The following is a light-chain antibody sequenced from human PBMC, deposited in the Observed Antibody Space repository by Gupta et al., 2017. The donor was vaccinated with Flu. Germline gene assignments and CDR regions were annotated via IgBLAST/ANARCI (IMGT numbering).Light chain of an antibody. J-gene: IGKJ1*01. CDR1: QSLLVSTGSNS. Sequence: VLTQSRLSLPFTPGEPASISCRASQSLLVSTGSNSLEWYLQKPRQSPQLLIYLGTKRASGVPGRFSGSGSRTDFTLKISRVEAEDVGVYCCMQSLQIPRTFGQGTKVEIK. CDR2: LGT. CDR3: MQSLQIPRT. V-gene: IGKV2-28*01.